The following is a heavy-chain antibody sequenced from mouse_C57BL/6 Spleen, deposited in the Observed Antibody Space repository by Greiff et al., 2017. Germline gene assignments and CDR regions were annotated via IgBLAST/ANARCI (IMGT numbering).Heavy chain of an antibody. CDR3: SRTTAQARGGFAD. J-gene: IGHJ3*01. CDR2: IDPKSDST. V-gene: IGHV1-64*01. D-gene: IGHD3-2*02. CDR1: GYTFTSYC. Sequence: QVQLQQPGAELVKPGASVKLSCKASGYTFTSYCMHWVKQRPGQGLEWIGMIDPKSDSTNYNEKFESKATVTVDKSSSTAYMQLSSLTSEDSAVYYDSRTTAQARGGFADWGRGTLVTVS.